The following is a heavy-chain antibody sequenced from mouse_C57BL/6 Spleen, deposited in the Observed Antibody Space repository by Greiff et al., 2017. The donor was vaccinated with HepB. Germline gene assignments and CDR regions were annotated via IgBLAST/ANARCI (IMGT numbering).Heavy chain of an antibody. J-gene: IGHJ4*01. Sequence: VQLQQSGAELAKPGASVKLSCKASGYTFTSYWMHWVKQRPGQGLGWIGYINPSSGYTKYNQKFKDKATLTAYKSSSTAYMQLSSLTYEDSAVYYCARWGNAYDSTTTGDAMDYWGQGTSVTVSS. CDR1: GYTFTSYW. CDR2: INPSSGYT. V-gene: IGHV1-7*01. CDR3: ARWGNAYDSTTTGDAMDY. D-gene: IGHD2-4*01.